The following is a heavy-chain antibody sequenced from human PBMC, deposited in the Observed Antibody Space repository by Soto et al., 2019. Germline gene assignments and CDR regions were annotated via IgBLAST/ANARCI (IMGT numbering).Heavy chain of an antibody. CDR3: ASDFIVVVPAAMPTPLVDV. Sequence: TLSLTCTVSGGSISSSSYYWGWIRQPPGKGLEWIGSIYYSGSTYYNPSLKSRVTISVDTSKNQFSLKLSSVTAADTAVYYCASDFIVVVPAAMPTPLVDVWGKGTTVTVSS. CDR1: GGSISSSSYY. D-gene: IGHD2-2*01. V-gene: IGHV4-39*01. CDR2: IYYSGST. J-gene: IGHJ6*04.